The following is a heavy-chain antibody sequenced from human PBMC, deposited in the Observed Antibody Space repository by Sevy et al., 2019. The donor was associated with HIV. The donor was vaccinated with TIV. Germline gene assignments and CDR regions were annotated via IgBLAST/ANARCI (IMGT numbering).Heavy chain of an antibody. Sequence: GGSLRLSCGASGFIFSNNAMNWVRQAPGKGPEWVSGVESGGSTYYAESVKGRFTISRDNSKNMLFLQMSSLRAEDTAIYYCATGDTAMITDLDYWGLGTLVTVSS. CDR1: GFIFSNNA. D-gene: IGHD5-18*01. V-gene: IGHV3-23*01. CDR3: ATGDTAMITDLDY. CDR2: VESGGST. J-gene: IGHJ4*02.